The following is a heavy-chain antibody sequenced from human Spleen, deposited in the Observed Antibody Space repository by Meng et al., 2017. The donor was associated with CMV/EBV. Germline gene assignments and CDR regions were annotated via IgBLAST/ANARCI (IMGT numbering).Heavy chain of an antibody. CDR1: GFTFRNYA. V-gene: IGHV3-7*01. D-gene: IGHD6-19*01. CDR2: IKQDGSEK. J-gene: IGHJ4*02. CDR3: ARDRLAGLDY. Sequence: GESLKISCAASGFTFRNYAIHWVRQAPGKGLEWVANIKQDGSEKYYVDSVKGRFTISRDNSKNTLYLQMNSLRAEDTAVYYCARDRLAGLDYWGQGTLVTVSS.